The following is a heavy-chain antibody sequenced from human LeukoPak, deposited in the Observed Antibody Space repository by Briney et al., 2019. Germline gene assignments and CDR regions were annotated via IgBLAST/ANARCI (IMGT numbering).Heavy chain of an antibody. CDR2: ISTSSSTI. V-gene: IGHV3-48*01. CDR1: GFTFSSYS. J-gene: IGHJ5*02. D-gene: IGHD1-26*01. Sequence: PGGSLRLSCAASGFTFSSYSMNWVRQAPGKGLEWVSYISTSSSTIYYADSVKGRSTISRDNAENSLYLQMNYLRAEDTAVYYCARGGDYSGWFDPWGRGTLVTVSS. CDR3: ARGGDYSGWFDP.